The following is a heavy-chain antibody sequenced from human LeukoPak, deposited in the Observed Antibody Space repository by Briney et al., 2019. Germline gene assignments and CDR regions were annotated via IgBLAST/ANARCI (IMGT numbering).Heavy chain of an antibody. CDR3: ARGLGYCSGGSCS. J-gene: IGHJ4*02. CDR1: GYTFTGYY. CDR2: INPNSGGT. Sequence: ASVKVSCKASGYTFTGYYMHWVRQAPGQGLEWMGWINPNSGGTNYAQKFQGRVTMTRDTSISTAYMEPSRLRSDDTAVYYCARGLGYCSGGSCSWGQGTLATVSS. V-gene: IGHV1-2*02. D-gene: IGHD2-15*01.